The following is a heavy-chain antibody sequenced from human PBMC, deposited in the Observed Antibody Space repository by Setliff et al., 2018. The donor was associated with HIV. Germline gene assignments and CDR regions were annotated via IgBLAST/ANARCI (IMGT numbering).Heavy chain of an antibody. V-gene: IGHV1-2*02. D-gene: IGHD3-22*01. CDR3: ATGRDSSGYYFLADY. CDR2: INPNSGGT. CDR1: GYTFTNYD. Sequence: ASVKVSCKPSGYTFTNYDINWVRQAAGQGLEWMGWINPNSGGTIYAQKFQDRVTMTRDTSSSTAYMELSRLRSDDTAVYYCATGRDSSGYYFLADYWGRGTLVTVSS. J-gene: IGHJ4*02.